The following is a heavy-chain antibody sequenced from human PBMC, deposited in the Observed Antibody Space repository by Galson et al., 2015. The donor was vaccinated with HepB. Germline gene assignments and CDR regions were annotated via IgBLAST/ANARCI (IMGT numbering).Heavy chain of an antibody. CDR1: GDSVSSNSAA. Sequence: CAISGDSVSSNSAAWNWIRQSPSRGLEWLGRTYYRSKWYNDYAVSVKSRITINPDTSKNQFSLQLNSVTPEDTAVYYCARAPITGEVGDFDYWGQGTLVTVSS. V-gene: IGHV6-1*01. CDR2: TYYRSKWYN. J-gene: IGHJ4*02. CDR3: ARAPITGEVGDFDY. D-gene: IGHD7-27*01.